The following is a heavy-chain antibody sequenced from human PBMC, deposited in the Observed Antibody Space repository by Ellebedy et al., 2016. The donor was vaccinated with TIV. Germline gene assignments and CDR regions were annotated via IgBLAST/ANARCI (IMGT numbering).Heavy chain of an antibody. CDR1: GFTFSSYA. CDR3: AKDRVVVINWFDP. Sequence: GESLKISXAASGFTFSSYAMSWVRQAPGKGLEWVSVISGSSGSTYYADSVKGRFTISRDNSKNTLYLQMNSLRAEDTAVYYCAKDRVVVINWFDPWGQGTLVTVSS. CDR2: ISGSSGST. D-gene: IGHD2-15*01. J-gene: IGHJ5*02. V-gene: IGHV3-23*01.